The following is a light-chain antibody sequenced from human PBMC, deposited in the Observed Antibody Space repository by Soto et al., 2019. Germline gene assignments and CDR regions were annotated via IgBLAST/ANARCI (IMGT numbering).Light chain of an antibody. J-gene: IGKJ1*01. CDR2: ETF. CDR1: QDISNF. CDR3: QQYENLPRT. V-gene: IGKV1-33*01. Sequence: DIQMTQSPSSLSASVGDRVTITCQASQDISNFLNWYQQKPGKAPKLLIYETFNLETGVPSRFSGSGSGTDFSFTISSLQPEDIATYYCQQYENLPRTFGQGTKVEIK.